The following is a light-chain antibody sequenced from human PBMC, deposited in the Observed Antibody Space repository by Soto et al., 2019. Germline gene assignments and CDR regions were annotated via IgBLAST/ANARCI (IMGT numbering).Light chain of an antibody. J-gene: IGKJ1*01. CDR2: AAS. V-gene: IGKV3-20*01. CDR3: QQYVSSRT. CDR1: QSVTSSY. Sequence: IVLTQSPATLSVSPGERATLSCRASQSVTSSYLAWYQQKPGQAPRLLIYAASSRATGIPDRFSGSGSGTDFTLTISRLEPEDFAVYYCQQYVSSRTFGQGTKVDIK.